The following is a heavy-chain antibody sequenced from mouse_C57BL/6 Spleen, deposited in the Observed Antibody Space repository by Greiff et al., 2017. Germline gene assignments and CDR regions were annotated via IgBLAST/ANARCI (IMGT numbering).Heavy chain of an antibody. V-gene: IGHV7-3*01. CDR2: IRNKANGYTT. Sequence: EVKLVESGGGLVQPGGSLSLSCAASGFTFTDYYMSWVRQPPGKALEWLGFIRNKANGYTTEYSASVKGRFTISRDNSQSTLYLQMNALRAEDRATYYFARLVTKPYYAMDYWGQGTSVTVSS. D-gene: IGHD2-2*01. CDR3: ARLVTKPYYAMDY. CDR1: GFTFTDYY. J-gene: IGHJ4*01.